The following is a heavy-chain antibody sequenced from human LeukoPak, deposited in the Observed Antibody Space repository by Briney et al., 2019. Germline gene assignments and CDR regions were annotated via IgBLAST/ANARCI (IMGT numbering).Heavy chain of an antibody. CDR2: ISSTSNTI. CDR1: GFTFSDYA. J-gene: IGHJ4*01. V-gene: IGHV3-48*01. Sequence: GGSLRLSCATSGFTFSDYAMNWVRQAPGKGLEWVSYISSTSNTIYYADSVKGRFTISRDNAKNSLYLQMNSLRAEDTAVYYCSRFSSVAAQNWGHRNLGTASS. D-gene: IGHD6-6*01. CDR3: SRFSSVAAQN.